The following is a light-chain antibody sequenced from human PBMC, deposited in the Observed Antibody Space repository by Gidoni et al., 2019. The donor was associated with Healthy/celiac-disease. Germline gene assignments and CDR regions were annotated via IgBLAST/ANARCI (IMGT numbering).Light chain of an antibody. CDR1: SSDVGGYNY. Sequence: QSALTQPASVSGSPGQSITISCTGTSSDVGGYNYVSWYQKHPGKAPKLMIYEVSNRPSGVSNRFSGSKSGNTASRTISGLQAEDEADYYCSSYTSSSTWVFGGGTKLTVL. CDR2: EVS. V-gene: IGLV2-14*01. CDR3: SSYTSSSTWV. J-gene: IGLJ3*02.